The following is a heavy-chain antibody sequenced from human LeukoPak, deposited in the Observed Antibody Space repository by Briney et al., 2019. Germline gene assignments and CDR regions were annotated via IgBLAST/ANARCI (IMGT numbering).Heavy chain of an antibody. CDR2: LSGSGGDT. Sequence: PGGSLRLSCAASGFTFNKYAMSWVRQAPGKGLEWVSSLSGSGGDTYYAESVKGRFTISRDNSKNTLYLQMNSLRAEDTAVYYCAKACGGDCYDIDYWGQGTLVTVSS. D-gene: IGHD2-21*01. CDR1: GFTFNKYA. CDR3: AKACGGDCYDIDY. V-gene: IGHV3-23*01. J-gene: IGHJ4*02.